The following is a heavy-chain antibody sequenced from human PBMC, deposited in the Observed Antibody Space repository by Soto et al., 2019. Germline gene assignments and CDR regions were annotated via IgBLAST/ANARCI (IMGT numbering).Heavy chain of an antibody. CDR3: ARDLFGTIYVTNWFDP. Sequence: QVQLVQSGAEVKKPGSSVKVSCKASGGTFSSYAISWVRQAPGQGLEWMGGIIPIFGTANYAQKFQGRVTLTADKSPSKPSVELSSMRLEDPAVYSLARDLFGTIYVTNWFDPGGQGPLATVSS. CDR1: GGTFSSYA. J-gene: IGHJ5*02. CDR2: IIPIFGTA. D-gene: IGHD1-1*01. V-gene: IGHV1-69*14.